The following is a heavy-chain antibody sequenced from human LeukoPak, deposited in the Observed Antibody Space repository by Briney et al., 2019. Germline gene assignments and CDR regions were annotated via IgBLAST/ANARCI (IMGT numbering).Heavy chain of an antibody. CDR2: ISGSDAGT. Sequence: GGSLRLSCAASGFTFNNYAMSWVRQAPGKGLEWVSAISGSDAGTYYADSVKGRFTISRDNAKNTLYLQRNRLRGEDAAVYYCAKDARSGLYDILSGYYTPSDYFDYWGQGTLVTVSS. CDR3: AKDARSGLYDILSGYYTPSDYFDY. D-gene: IGHD3-9*01. V-gene: IGHV3-23*01. J-gene: IGHJ4*02. CDR1: GFTFNNYA.